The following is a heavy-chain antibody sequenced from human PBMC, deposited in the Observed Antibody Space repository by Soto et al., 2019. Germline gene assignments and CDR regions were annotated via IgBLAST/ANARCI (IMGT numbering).Heavy chain of an antibody. V-gene: IGHV4-34*01. J-gene: IGHJ5*02. D-gene: IGHD3-16*02. CDR2: INHSGST. Sequence: QVQLQQWGAGLLKPSETLSLTCAVYGGSFSGYYWSWIRQPPGKGLEWIGEINHSGSTNYTPSLKSRDTISVDTSKNQFSLKLSCVTAADKAVDFCARGLSPKYNWFDPWGQGTLVTVSS. CDR3: ARGLSPKYNWFDP. CDR1: GGSFSGYY.